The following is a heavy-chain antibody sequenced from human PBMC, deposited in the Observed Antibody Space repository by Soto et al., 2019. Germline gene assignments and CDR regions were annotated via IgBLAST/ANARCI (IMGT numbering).Heavy chain of an antibody. D-gene: IGHD2-2*01. CDR2: LNQDGSEK. Sequence: GXSLRLSCAASGFTFSTYWMSWVLQAPGKGLEWVANLNQDGSEKYYVDSVKGRFTISRDNAKNSLYLQMNSLRAEDTAVYYCARYCRSTTCSFWGQGTLVTVSS. CDR3: ARYCRSTTCSF. CDR1: GFTFSTYW. J-gene: IGHJ4*02. V-gene: IGHV3-7*01.